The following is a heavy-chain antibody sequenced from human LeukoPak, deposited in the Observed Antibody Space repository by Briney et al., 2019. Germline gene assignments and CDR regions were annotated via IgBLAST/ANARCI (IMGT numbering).Heavy chain of an antibody. CDR1: GGSISSDY. CDR3: ARDRQWEGLGYYYYGMDV. D-gene: IGHD1-26*01. J-gene: IGHJ6*02. CDR2: IYYSGST. Sequence: PSETLSLTCTVSGGSISSDYWSWIRQPPGKGLEWIGYIYYSGSTNYNPSLKSRVTISVDTSKNQFSLKLSSVTAADTAVYYCARDRQWEGLGYYYYGMDVWGQGTTVTVSS. V-gene: IGHV4-59*01.